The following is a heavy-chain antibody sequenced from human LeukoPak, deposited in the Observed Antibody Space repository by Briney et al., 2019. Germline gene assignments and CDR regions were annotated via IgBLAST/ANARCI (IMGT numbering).Heavy chain of an antibody. J-gene: IGHJ4*02. Sequence: GGSLRLSCAASGFTFSSYAMSWVRQAPGKGLEWVSAISGSGGSTYYADSVKGRFTISRDNSKNTLYLQMNSLRAEDTAVYYCAKALRLIVGATFYFDYWGQGTLVTVSS. CDR3: AKALRLIVGATFYFDY. CDR2: ISGSGGST. D-gene: IGHD1-26*01. CDR1: GFTFSSYA. V-gene: IGHV3-23*01.